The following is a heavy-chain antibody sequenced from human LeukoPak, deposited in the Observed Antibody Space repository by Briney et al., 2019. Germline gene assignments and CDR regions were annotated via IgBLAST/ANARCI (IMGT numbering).Heavy chain of an antibody. Sequence: ASVKVPCKASGYPFTRYGIRRVGQAPGQGLEWVGWISAYKGNTNYAQKLQGRGAMTTDTSPHTAHTELERLRSDDTGVYYCARDHLLTYCGGDCSYYYYGMDVWGEGTTVTVSS. J-gene: IGHJ6*04. CDR1: GYPFTRYG. D-gene: IGHD2-21*02. CDR3: ARDHLLTYCGGDCSYYYYGMDV. CDR2: ISAYKGNT. V-gene: IGHV1-18*01.